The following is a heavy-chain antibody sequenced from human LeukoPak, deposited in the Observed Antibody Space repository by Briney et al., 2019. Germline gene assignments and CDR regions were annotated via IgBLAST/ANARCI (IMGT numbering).Heavy chain of an antibody. CDR3: ARGRAVANYFDY. CDR2: ISWNSNTI. CDR1: GFTFDDYA. J-gene: IGHJ4*02. D-gene: IGHD6-19*01. Sequence: GRSLRLSCVASGFTFDDYAMHWVRQGPGKGLEWVSGISWNSNTIRYADSVKGRFTLSRDNAKSSLVLEMNSLKDEDTAFYYCARGRAVANYFDYWGQGILVTVSS. V-gene: IGHV3-9*01.